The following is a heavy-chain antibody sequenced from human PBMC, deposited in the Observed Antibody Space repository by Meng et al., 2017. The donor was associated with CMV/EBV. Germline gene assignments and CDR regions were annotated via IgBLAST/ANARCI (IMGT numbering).Heavy chain of an antibody. V-gene: IGHV3-48*04. J-gene: IGHJ3*02. D-gene: IGHD2-2*01. Sequence: GESLKISCAASGFTFSSYSMNWVRQAPGKGLEWVSYISSSSTIYYADSVKGRFTISRDNAKNSLYLQMNSLRAEDTAVYYCARDDLYCSSTSCYSFGPGAFDIWGQGTMVT. CDR3: ARDDLYCSSTSCYSFGPGAFDI. CDR2: ISSSSTI. CDR1: GFTFSSYS.